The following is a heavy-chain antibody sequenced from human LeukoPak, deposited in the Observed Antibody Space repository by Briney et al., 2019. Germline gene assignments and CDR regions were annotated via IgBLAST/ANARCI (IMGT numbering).Heavy chain of an antibody. CDR1: GFTFSSYS. CDR3: ARANPKNYYDSSGYYFDY. CDR2: ISSSSSYI. D-gene: IGHD3-22*01. Sequence: GGSLRLSCAASGFTFSSYSMNWVRQAPGKGLEWVSSISSSSSYIYYADSVKGRFTISRDNAKNSLYLQMNSLRAEDTAVYYCARANPKNYYDSSGYYFDYWGQGTLVTVSS. J-gene: IGHJ4*02. V-gene: IGHV3-21*01.